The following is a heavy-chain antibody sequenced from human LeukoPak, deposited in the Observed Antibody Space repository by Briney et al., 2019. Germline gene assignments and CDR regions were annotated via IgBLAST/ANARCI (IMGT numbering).Heavy chain of an antibody. CDR1: GFTVSSNY. V-gene: IGHV3-53*01. CDR2: IYSGGST. CDR3: AKCMSSTGVCLNFDY. D-gene: IGHD2-21*02. J-gene: IGHJ4*02. Sequence: GGSLRLSCAASGFTVSSNYMSWVRQAPGKGLEWVSVIYSGGSTYYADSVKGRFTISRDNSKNTVYLHIDSLGAEDTAVYYCAKCMSSTGVCLNFDYWGQGILVAVST.